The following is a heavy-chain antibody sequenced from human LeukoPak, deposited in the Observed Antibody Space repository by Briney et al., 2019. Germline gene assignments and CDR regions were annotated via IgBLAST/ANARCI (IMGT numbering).Heavy chain of an antibody. CDR1: GFTFNLYA. J-gene: IGHJ4*02. Sequence: GGSLRLSCAAPGFTFNLYAVHWVRQAPGKGLEWVALISYDGDNRNYADSVKGRFTISRDNSKNTMYLEMKSLRVEDTAVYYCARGKIYGSGSYYHFDYWGQGTLVTVSS. D-gene: IGHD3-10*01. V-gene: IGHV3-30-3*01. CDR2: ISYDGDNR. CDR3: ARGKIYGSGSYYHFDY.